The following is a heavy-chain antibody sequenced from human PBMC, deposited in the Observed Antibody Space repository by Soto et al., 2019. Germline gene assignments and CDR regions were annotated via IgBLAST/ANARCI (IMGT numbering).Heavy chain of an antibody. J-gene: IGHJ4*02. D-gene: IGHD3-16*01. CDR2: IIPIFGTA. V-gene: IGHV1-69*14. CDR1: GGTFSSYA. CDR3: AVYHGWRGGGPPDY. Sequence: QVQLVQSGAEVKKPGSSVKVSCKASGGTFSSYAISWVRQAPGQGLEWMGGIIPIFGTANYAQKFQGRVTITGGTSTGTAYMEVSSLGFGDTAVYYWAVYHGWRGGGPPDYWGQGTLVTVSS.